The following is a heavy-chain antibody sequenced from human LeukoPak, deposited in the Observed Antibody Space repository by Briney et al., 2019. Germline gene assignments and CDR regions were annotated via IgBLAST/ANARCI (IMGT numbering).Heavy chain of an antibody. CDR1: GYTFTGYY. CDR3: ARGALGATIYYYGMDV. Sequence: ASVKVSCKASGYTFTGYYMHWVRQAPGQGLEWMGWINPNSGGTNYAQKFQGRVTMTRDTSISTAYMELSRLRSDDTAVYYCARGALGATIYYYGMDVWGQGTTVTVSS. D-gene: IGHD1-26*01. J-gene: IGHJ6*02. CDR2: INPNSGGT. V-gene: IGHV1-2*02.